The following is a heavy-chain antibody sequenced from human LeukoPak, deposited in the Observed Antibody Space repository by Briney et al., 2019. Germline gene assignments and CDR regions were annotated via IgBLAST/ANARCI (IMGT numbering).Heavy chain of an antibody. D-gene: IGHD5-18*01. CDR2: ISAYNGNT. J-gene: IGHJ4*02. CDR1: GYTFTSYG. V-gene: IGHV1-18*01. Sequence: EASVKVSCKASGYTFTSYGISWVRQAPGQGLEWMGWISAYNGNTKYAQNLQGRVTMTTDTSTSTAYMELNSLRAEDTAVYSCARGLGYSYGYGIDYWGQGTLVIASS. CDR3: ARGLGYSYGYGIDY.